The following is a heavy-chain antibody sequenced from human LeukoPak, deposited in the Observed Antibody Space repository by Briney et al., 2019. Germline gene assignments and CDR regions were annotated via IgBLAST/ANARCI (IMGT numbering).Heavy chain of an antibody. CDR3: ARAWMTTHALNY. CDR2: MNPYSGNA. V-gene: IGHV1-8*01. CDR1: GYTFTSYD. D-gene: IGHD4-11*01. Sequence: ASVKVSCKASGYTFTSYDINWVRQATGQGLEWMGWMNPYSGNAGYSQKFQGRVTMTRDTSVNTAYMEVSSLRSEDTAVYYCARAWMTTHALNYWGQGTVVTVSS. J-gene: IGHJ4*02.